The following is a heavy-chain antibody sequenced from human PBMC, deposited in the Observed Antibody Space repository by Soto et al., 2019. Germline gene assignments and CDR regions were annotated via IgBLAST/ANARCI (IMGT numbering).Heavy chain of an antibody. CDR1: GFTFSNYG. CDR2: IDGIGSST. V-gene: IGHV3-23*01. J-gene: IGHJ4*02. CDR3: PGGLNY. Sequence: GGSLRLSCAASGFTFSNYGMKWVRQAPGKGLEWVSGIDGIGSSTYYADSVKGRFTISRDNSKNTLFLQMNSLRAEDTALYYCPGGLNYWGQGTRVTFS. D-gene: IGHD2-15*01.